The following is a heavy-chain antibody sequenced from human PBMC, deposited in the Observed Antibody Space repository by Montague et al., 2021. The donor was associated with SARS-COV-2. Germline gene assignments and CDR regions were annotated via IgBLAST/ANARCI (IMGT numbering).Heavy chain of an antibody. Sequence: SETLSLTCSVSGGSISTSNYYWGWLRQPPGKGLEWIGSVYYSGSTYYNPPLKSRVTVSVDTSKNQFSLKISSVTAADTAVYFCAGQSASSPFDHWGQGTLVTVSS. D-gene: IGHD6-13*01. CDR1: GGSISTSNYY. CDR2: VYYSGST. CDR3: AGQSASSPFDH. V-gene: IGHV4-39*01. J-gene: IGHJ4*02.